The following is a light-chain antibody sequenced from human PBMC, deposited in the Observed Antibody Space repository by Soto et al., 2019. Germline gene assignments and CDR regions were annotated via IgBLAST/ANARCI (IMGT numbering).Light chain of an antibody. CDR3: QQYYNSVLT. J-gene: IGKJ4*01. CDR2: DAS. V-gene: IGKV1-5*01. Sequence: QKIQCQSILYAFDADSDHFTCRASQSISSWLAWYQQKPGKAPKLLLYDASTLQSGVPTRFSGSESGTDFTLTISRLHPEDSASYYCQQYYNSVLTFGGGTKVDIK. CDR1: QSISSW.